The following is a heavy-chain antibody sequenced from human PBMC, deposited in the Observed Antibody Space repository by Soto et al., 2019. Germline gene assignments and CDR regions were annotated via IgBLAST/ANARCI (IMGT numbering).Heavy chain of an antibody. V-gene: IGHV1-69*02. D-gene: IGHD2-21*02. Sequence: QVQLVQSGAEVKKPGSSVKVSCQASGSTFSSYTVSWVRQAPGQGLEWMGRIIPVLGVTNYAPKFKGRVTISAENSKTTAYMELSSLRSGDTAVYYCARRRYCGADCYSKDYYGMDVWGQGTTVTVSS. J-gene: IGHJ6*02. CDR3: ARRRYCGADCYSKDYYGMDV. CDR1: GSTFSSYT. CDR2: IIPVLGVT.